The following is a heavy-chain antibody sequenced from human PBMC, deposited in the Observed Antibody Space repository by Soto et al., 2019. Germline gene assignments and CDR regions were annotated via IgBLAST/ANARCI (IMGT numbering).Heavy chain of an antibody. J-gene: IGHJ3*02. CDR1: GSLRSTCA. CDR2: SKNQGGGRTT. CDR3: WVAVRLDAFDM. Sequence: GGSLRLSCAPAGSLRSTCANRRVRRPPERKLDRDGRSKNQGGGRTTDEDTPVKSRFTISSTDSENTLYLQMNSLKTEDTAVYYCWVAVRLDAFDMWGQGTMVTVSS. D-gene: IGHD6-6*01. V-gene: IGHV3-15*01.